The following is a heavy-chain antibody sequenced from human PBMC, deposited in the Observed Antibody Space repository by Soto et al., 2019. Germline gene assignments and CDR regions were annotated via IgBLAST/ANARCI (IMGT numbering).Heavy chain of an antibody. CDR2: IYYSGST. CDR1: GGSISSGGYY. Sequence: QVQLQESGPGLVKPSQTLSLTCTVSGGSISSGGYYWSWIRQHPGKGLEWIGYIYYSGSTYYNPSLKSRVTISVDTSKNQFSLKLSSVTAADTAVYYCARGSYCGGDCYSFNAFDIWGQGTMVTVSS. V-gene: IGHV4-31*03. D-gene: IGHD2-21*02. CDR3: ARGSYCGGDCYSFNAFDI. J-gene: IGHJ3*02.